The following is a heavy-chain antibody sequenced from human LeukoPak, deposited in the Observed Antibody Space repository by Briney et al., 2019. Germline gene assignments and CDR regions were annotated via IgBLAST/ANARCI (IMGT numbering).Heavy chain of an antibody. CDR3: AGEIGSSPTYYMDV. J-gene: IGHJ6*03. V-gene: IGHV1-69*13. Sequence: ASVKVSCKASGGTFSSYAISWVRQAPGQGLEWMGGIIPIFGTANYAQKFQGRVTITADESTSTAYMELSSLRSEDTAVYYCAGEIGSSPTYYMDVWGKGTTVTVSS. CDR2: IIPIFGTA. D-gene: IGHD6-6*01. CDR1: GGTFSSYA.